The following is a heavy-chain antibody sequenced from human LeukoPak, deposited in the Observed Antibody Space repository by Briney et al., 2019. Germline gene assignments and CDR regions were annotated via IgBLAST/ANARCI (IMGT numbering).Heavy chain of an antibody. Sequence: GGSLRLSCAASGFTFSSYSMNWVRQAPGKGLEWVSSISSSSSYIYYADSVKGRFTISRDNAKNSPYLQMNSLRAEDTAVYYCASDTTCYYDSSGYLGYYYGMDVWGQGTTVTVSS. D-gene: IGHD3-22*01. CDR3: ASDTTCYYDSSGYLGYYYGMDV. V-gene: IGHV3-21*01. J-gene: IGHJ6*02. CDR2: ISSSSSYI. CDR1: GFTFSSYS.